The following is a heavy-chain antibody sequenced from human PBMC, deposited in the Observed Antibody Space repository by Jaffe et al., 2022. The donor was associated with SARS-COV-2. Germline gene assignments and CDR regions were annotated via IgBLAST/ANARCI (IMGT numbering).Heavy chain of an antibody. CDR2: INPNSGGT. D-gene: IGHD3-10*01. J-gene: IGHJ4*02. Sequence: QVQLVQSGAEVKKPGASVKVSCKASGYTFTGYYMHWVRQAPGQGLEWMGWINPNSGGTNYAQKFQGRVTMTRDTSISTAYMELSRLRSDDTAVYYCARDVLLWFGELSVMNYWGQGTLVTVSS. CDR3: ARDVLLWFGELSVMNY. V-gene: IGHV1-2*02. CDR1: GYTFTGYY.